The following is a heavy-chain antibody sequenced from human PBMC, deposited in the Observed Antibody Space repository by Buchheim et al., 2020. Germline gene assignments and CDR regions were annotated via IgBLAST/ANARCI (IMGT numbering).Heavy chain of an antibody. CDR2: IDYSGTT. D-gene: IGHD6-13*01. CDR1: GGSISSPTHY. V-gene: IGHV4-31*03. CDR3: ARDYSGTWD. Sequence: QVQLQESGPGLVKPSQTLSLTCTVSGGSISSPTHYWTWIRQLPGKGLEWLGYIDYSGTTYYSPSLTSRVTMSVDTSKNQFSLRLDSVTAADTAVYYCARDYSGTWDWGQGTL. J-gene: IGHJ4*02.